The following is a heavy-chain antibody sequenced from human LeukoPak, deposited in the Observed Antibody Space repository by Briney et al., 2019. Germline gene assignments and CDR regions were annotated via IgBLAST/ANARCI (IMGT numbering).Heavy chain of an antibody. D-gene: IGHD2-21*01. CDR3: AREPLHCVGECYSLFVY. CDR2: IRRFGGDI. Sequence: GVSLRLSCAPSRLRYRNYWMHWLRESPDGGPVGVSRIRRFGGDINYADSVEGRFTVSRDNAKNTVYLQVNSLRAEDTAVYYWAREPLHCVGECYSLFVYWGQGALVTVSS. CDR1: RLRYRNYW. V-gene: IGHV3-74*01. J-gene: IGHJ4*02.